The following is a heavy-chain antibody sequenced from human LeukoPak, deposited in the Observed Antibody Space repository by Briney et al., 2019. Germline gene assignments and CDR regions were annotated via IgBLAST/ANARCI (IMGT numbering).Heavy chain of an antibody. CDR3: ARDLWSGEIDY. Sequence: GRSLRLSCAASGFTFSSYGMPWVRQAPGKGLEWVAVIWYDGSNKYYADSVKGRFTISRDNSKNTLYLQMNSLRAEDTAVYYCARDLWSGEIDYWGQGTLVTVSS. J-gene: IGHJ4*02. CDR2: IWYDGSNK. D-gene: IGHD3-3*01. CDR1: GFTFSSYG. V-gene: IGHV3-33*01.